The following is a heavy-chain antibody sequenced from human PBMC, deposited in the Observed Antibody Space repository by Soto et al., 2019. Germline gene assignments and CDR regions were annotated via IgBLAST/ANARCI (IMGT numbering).Heavy chain of an antibody. V-gene: IGHV4-39*01. CDR3: ASLQRPVDTIFGVVPVGQVFDP. CDR2: IYYSGST. CDR1: GGSISSSSYY. J-gene: IGHJ5*02. Sequence: SETLSLTCTVSGGSISSSSYYWGWIRQPPGKGLEWIGSIYYSGSTYYNPSLKSRVTISVDTSKNQFSLKLSSVTAADTAVYYCASLQRPVDTIFGVVPVGQVFDPWGQGTLVTVSS. D-gene: IGHD3-3*01.